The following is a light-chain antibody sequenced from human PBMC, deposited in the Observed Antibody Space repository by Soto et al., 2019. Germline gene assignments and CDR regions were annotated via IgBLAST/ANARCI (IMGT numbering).Light chain of an antibody. CDR1: NSDVGSYNF. Sequence: QSALTQPPSASGSPGQSVTISCTGTNSDVGSYNFVSWYQQHPDKAPKLMIYEVNKRPAGVPDRFSGSKSGNTASLTVSGLQAEDEAEYYCSSYAGSNNRYVFGTGTKLTVL. V-gene: IGLV2-8*01. CDR3: SSYAGSNNRYV. CDR2: EVN. J-gene: IGLJ1*01.